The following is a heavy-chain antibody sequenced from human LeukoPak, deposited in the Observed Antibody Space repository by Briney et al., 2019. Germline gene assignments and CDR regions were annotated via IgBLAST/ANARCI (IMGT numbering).Heavy chain of an antibody. CDR3: ASTVTTEDWFDP. Sequence: SEILSLTCAVYGGSFSGHYWTWIRQPPGKGLEWTGEINHSGSTNYNPSLKSRVTISVDTSKNQFSLKLSSVTAADTAVYYCASTVTTEDWFDPWGQGTLVTVSS. J-gene: IGHJ5*02. CDR1: GGSFSGHY. D-gene: IGHD4-17*01. V-gene: IGHV4-34*01. CDR2: INHSGST.